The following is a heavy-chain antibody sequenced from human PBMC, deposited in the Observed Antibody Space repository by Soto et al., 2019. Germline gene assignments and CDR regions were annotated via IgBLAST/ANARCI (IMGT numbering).Heavy chain of an antibody. CDR3: ARHGGTVTTDTHFDY. D-gene: IGHD4-17*01. CDR1: GDSITSDHYY. V-gene: IGHV4-39*01. Sequence: SETLSLTCTVSGDSITSDHYYWGWIRQPPGKGLEWIGSIYFGGRTSYNPSLKSRLTISVDTSKNQFSLILSSVTAADTAFYYCARHGGTVTTDTHFDYWGQGALVTVSS. J-gene: IGHJ4*02. CDR2: IYFGGRT.